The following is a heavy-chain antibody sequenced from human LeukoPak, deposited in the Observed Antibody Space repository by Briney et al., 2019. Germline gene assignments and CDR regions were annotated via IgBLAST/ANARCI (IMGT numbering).Heavy chain of an antibody. CDR3: ARGRLGDSFDY. J-gene: IGHJ4*02. D-gene: IGHD3-16*01. Sequence: PSQTLSLTCTVSGGSISRGNYYWSWIRQPAGKGLEWIGRIYTSGTTNYNPSLNSLVTISADTSKNQFSLNLSSVTAADTAVYYCARGRLGDSFDYWGQGTLVTVSS. CDR2: IYTSGTT. V-gene: IGHV4-61*02. CDR1: GGSISRGNYY.